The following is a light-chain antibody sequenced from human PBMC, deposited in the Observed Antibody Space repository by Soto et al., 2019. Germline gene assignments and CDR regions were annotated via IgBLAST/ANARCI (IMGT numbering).Light chain of an antibody. CDR3: QQRSNWPLT. V-gene: IGKV3-11*01. CDR2: GAS. CDR1: QSIISDY. J-gene: IGKJ4*01. Sequence: EREMTQSPATLSLYKGERATLSCRASQSIISDYLGWYQQKPGQAPRLLIYGASNRATGIPARFSGSGSGTDFTLTISSLEPEDFAVYYCQQRSNWPLTFGGGTKVAIK.